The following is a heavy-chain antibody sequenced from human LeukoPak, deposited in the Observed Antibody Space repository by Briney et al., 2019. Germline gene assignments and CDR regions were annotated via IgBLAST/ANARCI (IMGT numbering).Heavy chain of an antibody. CDR1: GGTFSSYA. Sequence: SVKVSCKASGGTFSSYAISWVRQAPGQGLEWMGGIIPIFGTANYAQKFQGRVTITTDESTSTAYMELSSLRSEDTAVYYCARGGGTLVPTIDYWGQGTLVTVSS. CDR3: ARGGGTLVPTIDY. V-gene: IGHV1-69*05. J-gene: IGHJ4*02. D-gene: IGHD2-2*01. CDR2: IIPIFGTA.